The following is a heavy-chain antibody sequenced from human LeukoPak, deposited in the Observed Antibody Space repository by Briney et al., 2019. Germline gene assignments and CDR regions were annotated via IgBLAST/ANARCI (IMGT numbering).Heavy chain of an antibody. CDR2: ISSSGSTT. V-gene: IGHV3-48*03. Sequence: GGSLRLSCAASGFTFSSYEMNWVRQAPGKGLEWVSYISSSGSTTYYADSVKGRFTISRDNAKNSLYLQMNSLRAEDTAVYYCARGTMFPYYFDYWGQGTLVTVSS. CDR3: ARGTMFPYYFDY. J-gene: IGHJ4*02. D-gene: IGHD3-10*02. CDR1: GFTFSSYE.